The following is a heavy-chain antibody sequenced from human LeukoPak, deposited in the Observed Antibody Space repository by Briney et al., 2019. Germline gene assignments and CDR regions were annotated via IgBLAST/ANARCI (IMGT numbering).Heavy chain of an antibody. CDR2: IYFSGST. Sequence: PSETLSLTCTVSGDSISSSSYYWGWIRQPPGKGLEWIGNIYFSGSTYYNPSLKSRVTISVDTSKNQFSLKLSSVTAADTAVYYCARQLRHSNWFDPWGQGTLVTVSS. CDR3: ARQLRHSNWFDP. V-gene: IGHV4-39*01. J-gene: IGHJ5*02. D-gene: IGHD2-15*01. CDR1: GDSISSSSYY.